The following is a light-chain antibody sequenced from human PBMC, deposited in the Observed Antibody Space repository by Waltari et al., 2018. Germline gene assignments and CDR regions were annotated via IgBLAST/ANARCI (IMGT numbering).Light chain of an antibody. CDR3: QQYNNWPLT. CDR1: QSVTTN. J-gene: IGKJ1*01. Sequence: EVVMTQSPATLSVSPGERVTLSCRASQSVTTNLAWYQQKHGQAPRLLIYDTSTRAPGFPARFSGSGSETEFTLIISSLQSEDFAVYYCQQYNNWPLTFGQGTRVEIK. CDR2: DTS. V-gene: IGKV3-15*01.